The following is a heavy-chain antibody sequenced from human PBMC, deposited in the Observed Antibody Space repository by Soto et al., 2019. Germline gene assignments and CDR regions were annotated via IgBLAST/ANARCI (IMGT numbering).Heavy chain of an antibody. Sequence: QVQLVQSGAEVKKPGSSVKVSCKASGGTFSSYAISWVRQAPGQGLEWMGGIIPIFGTANYAQKFQGRVTSTADESTSTAYMELSSLRSEDTAVYYCEVVQSCSGGSCYPDIYWGQGTLVTVSS. CDR2: IIPIFGTA. V-gene: IGHV1-69*12. J-gene: IGHJ4*02. D-gene: IGHD2-15*01. CDR1: GGTFSSYA. CDR3: EVVQSCSGGSCYPDIY.